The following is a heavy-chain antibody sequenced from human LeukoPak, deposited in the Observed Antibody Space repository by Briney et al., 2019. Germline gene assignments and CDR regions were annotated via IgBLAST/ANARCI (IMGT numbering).Heavy chain of an antibody. V-gene: IGHV4-59*01. CDR3: ARAGYYYDSSGYYEGAYYFDY. J-gene: IGHJ4*02. Sequence: SGTLSLTCTVPGGSTISDNWCWIRHRPEKRLGCIGYIYYSGSTNYNPYLKSRVTISVDTSKNQSSLKLSSVTAADTAVYYCARAGYYYDSSGYYEGAYYFDYWGQGTLVTVSS. CDR2: IYYSGST. CDR1: GGSTISDN. D-gene: IGHD3-22*01.